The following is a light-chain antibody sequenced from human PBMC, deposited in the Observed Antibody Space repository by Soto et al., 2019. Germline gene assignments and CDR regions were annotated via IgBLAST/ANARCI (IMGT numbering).Light chain of an antibody. J-gene: IGKJ4*01. Sequence: IVLTQSPATLSFSPCEIATLSWSSSQSVSSYLAWYQQKPGQAPRLLIYDASNRATGIPARFSGSGSGTDFTLTISSLEPEDFAVYYCQQRSNWPPLTFGGGTKWIS. CDR2: DAS. V-gene: IGKV3-11*01. CDR1: QSVSSY. CDR3: QQRSNWPPLT.